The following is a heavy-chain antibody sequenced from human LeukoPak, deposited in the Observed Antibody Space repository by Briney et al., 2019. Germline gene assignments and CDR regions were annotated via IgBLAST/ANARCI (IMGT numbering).Heavy chain of an antibody. Sequence: TSLKVSCKASGYTFTSYGISWVRQAPGQGLEWMGWISAYNGNTNYAQKLQGRVTMTTDTSTSTAYMELRSLRSDDTAVYYCARVSSLVVGATTIDYWGQGTLVTVSS. V-gene: IGHV1-18*01. CDR2: ISAYNGNT. J-gene: IGHJ4*02. D-gene: IGHD1-26*01. CDR1: GYTFTSYG. CDR3: ARVSSLVVGATTIDY.